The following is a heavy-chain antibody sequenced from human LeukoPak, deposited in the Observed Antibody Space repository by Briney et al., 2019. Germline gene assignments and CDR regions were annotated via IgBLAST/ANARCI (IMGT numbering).Heavy chain of an antibody. D-gene: IGHD2-15*01. CDR1: GFTFSSYA. CDR3: ARAPGYCSGGTCYGDYYYGMDV. CDR2: IFSGGST. J-gene: IGHJ6*02. Sequence: GGSLRLSCAASGFTFSSYAMSWVRQAPGKGLEWVSVIFSGGSTYYADSVKGRFTISRDNSRNTLYLQMNSLRAEDTAVYYCARAPGYCSGGTCYGDYYYGMDVWGQGTTVTVSS. V-gene: IGHV3-66*01.